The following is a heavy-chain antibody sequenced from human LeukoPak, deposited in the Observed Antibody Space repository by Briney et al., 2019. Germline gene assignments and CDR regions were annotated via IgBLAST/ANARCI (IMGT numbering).Heavy chain of an antibody. CDR3: ARVCASSSCFSGDY. D-gene: IGHD6-13*01. J-gene: IGHJ4*02. V-gene: IGHV1-18*01. CDR1: GYTFTSYD. Sequence: VASVKVSCKASGYTFTSYDISWVRQAPGQGLEWMGWISAYNGNTNYAQKLQGRVTMTTDTSTSTAYVELRSLRSDDTAVYYCARVCASSSCFSGDYWGQGTLVTVSS. CDR2: ISAYNGNT.